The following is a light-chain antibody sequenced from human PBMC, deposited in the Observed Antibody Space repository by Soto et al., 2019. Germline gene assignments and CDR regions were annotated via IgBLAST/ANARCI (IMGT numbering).Light chain of an antibody. V-gene: IGLV2-14*01. J-gene: IGLJ1*01. Sequence: QSALTQPDSVSGSPGQSITISCTGTSSDVGRYNYVSWYQQHPGKAPELILYEVTNRPSGVSSRFSGSKSGNTASLTITGLQADDEADYYCSTFGGSGVFGTGTKVTVL. CDR1: SSDVGRYNY. CDR3: STFGGSGV. CDR2: EVT.